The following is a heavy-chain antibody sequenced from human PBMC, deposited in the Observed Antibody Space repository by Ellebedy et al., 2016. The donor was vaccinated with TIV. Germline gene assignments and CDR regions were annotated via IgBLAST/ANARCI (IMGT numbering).Heavy chain of an antibody. D-gene: IGHD4-17*01. J-gene: IGHJ4*02. V-gene: IGHV1-8*01. CDR3: AREGGRGYGEIDD. CDR2: MKPNSGDT. CDR1: GYTFTSYT. Sequence: AASVKVSCKSSGYTFTSYTIHWVRQASGQGLEWMGWMKPNSGDTGYSLKFQGRVTMTTNRSVSTAYMELLSLAADDTAMYYCAREGGRGYGEIDDWGQGTLVTVSS.